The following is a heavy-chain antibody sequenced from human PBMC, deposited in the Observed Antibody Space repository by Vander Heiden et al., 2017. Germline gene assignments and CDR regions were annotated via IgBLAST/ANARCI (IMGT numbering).Heavy chain of an antibody. J-gene: IGHJ4*02. V-gene: IGHV3-33*01. CDR1: GFSFSTCG. Sequence: QVQLVESGGGVVQPGRSLRLSCAASGFSFSTCGMHWVRQAPGKGLEWVAVIWYDGSNKYYADSVKGRFTLSRDNSKNGLYLQMNSLRAEDTAVYYCARWRTGDYFDYWGQGTLVTVSS. D-gene: IGHD3-10*01. CDR3: ARWRTGDYFDY. CDR2: IWYDGSNK.